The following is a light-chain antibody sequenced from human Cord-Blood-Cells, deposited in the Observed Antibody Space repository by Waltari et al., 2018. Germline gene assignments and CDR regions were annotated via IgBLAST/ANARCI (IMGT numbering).Light chain of an antibody. V-gene: IGLV3-21*03. CDR2: DDS. CDR3: QVWDSSSDHRV. CDR1: NIGSTI. J-gene: IGLJ3*02. Sequence: SYLLTPPPPVSVAPGKTARITCGGNNIGSTIVHWYQQKPGQAPVLVVYDDSDRPSGIPERFSGSNSGNTATLTSSRGEAGDEADYYCQVWDSSSDHRVFGGGTKLTVL.